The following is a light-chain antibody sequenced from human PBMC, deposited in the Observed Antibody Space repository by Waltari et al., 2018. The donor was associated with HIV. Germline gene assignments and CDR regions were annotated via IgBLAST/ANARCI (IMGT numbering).Light chain of an antibody. CDR3: HQYSSSYQT. J-gene: IGKJ1*01. CDR1: QSVTTNF. Sequence: NVLTQSPGTLSLSPGDTATLSCRATQSVTTNFLAWYQQKPGPAPRLLIYGGSNRATGIPDRFSGSGSGTDFTLTISRLEPEDFAVYYCHQYSSSYQTFGQGTKVEI. V-gene: IGKV3-20*01. CDR2: GGS.